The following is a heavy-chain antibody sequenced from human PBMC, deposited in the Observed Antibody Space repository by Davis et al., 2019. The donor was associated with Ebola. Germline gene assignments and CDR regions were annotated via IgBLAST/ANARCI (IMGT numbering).Heavy chain of an antibody. CDR1: GGSISGYY. J-gene: IGHJ4*02. Sequence: GSLRLSCAVSGGSISGYYWTWIRQSPGKGLEYIGYISNSGSTNYNPSLKSRVTISVDTSKNQFSVKLSSVTAADTAVYYCARTSRTGTHFEYWGQVTLVTVSS. CDR2: ISNSGST. CDR3: ARTSRTGTHFEY. V-gene: IGHV4-59*01. D-gene: IGHD1-7*01.